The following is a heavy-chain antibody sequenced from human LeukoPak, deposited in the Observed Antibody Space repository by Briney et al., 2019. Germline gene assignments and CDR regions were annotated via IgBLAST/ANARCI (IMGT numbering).Heavy chain of an antibody. CDR2: ISGSGTST. Sequence: PGGSLRLSCAASGFTFASYAMNWVRQAPGKGLEWVSGISGSGTSTKYIDSVKGRFTISRDNSNNALFLQMNSLRAEDTAVYYCAKDLNYYDSSLFDYWGQGTLVTVSS. J-gene: IGHJ4*02. CDR1: GFTFASYA. V-gene: IGHV3-23*01. D-gene: IGHD3-22*01. CDR3: AKDLNYYDSSLFDY.